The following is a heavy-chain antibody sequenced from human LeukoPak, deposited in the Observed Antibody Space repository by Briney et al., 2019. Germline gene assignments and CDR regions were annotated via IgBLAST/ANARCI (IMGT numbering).Heavy chain of an antibody. V-gene: IGHV3-23*01. J-gene: IGHJ4*02. CDR1: GFTFNNYA. Sequence: PGGSLRLSCAASGFTFNNYAMGWVRQAPGKGLEWVSSISGSGSGTNYADSVKGRITIFRDNSKNALYLQMNSLRDKDTAVYYCTKGGDCSSTSCYQFDNWGQGTLVTVSS. D-gene: IGHD2-2*01. CDR3: TKGGDCSSTSCYQFDN. CDR2: ISGSGSGT.